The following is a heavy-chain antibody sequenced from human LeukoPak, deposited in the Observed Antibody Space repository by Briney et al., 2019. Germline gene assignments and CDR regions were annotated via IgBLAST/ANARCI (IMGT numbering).Heavy chain of an antibody. CDR1: GFTFSSYA. D-gene: IGHD5-24*01. V-gene: IGHV3-23*01. Sequence: GGSLRLSCAASGFTFSSYAMSWVRQAPGKGLEWVSAISGSGGSTYYADSVKGRFTISRDNAKNSLYLQMNSLRAEDTAVYYCARGKMATIPRPEHYFDYWGQGTLVTVSS. J-gene: IGHJ4*02. CDR3: ARGKMATIPRPEHYFDY. CDR2: ISGSGGST.